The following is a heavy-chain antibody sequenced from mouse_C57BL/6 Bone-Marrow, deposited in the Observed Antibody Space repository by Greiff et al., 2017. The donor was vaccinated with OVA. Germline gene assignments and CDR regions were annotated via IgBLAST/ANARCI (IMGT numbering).Heavy chain of an antibody. J-gene: IGHJ4*01. Sequence: QVQLQQPGAELVKPGASVKMSCKASGYTFTSYWITWVKQRPGQGLEWIGDIYPGSGSSNYNEKFKSKATLTVDTSSSTAYMQLSSLTSEDSAVYYCARFITTVVACAMDYWGQGTSVTVSS. CDR2: IYPGSGSS. D-gene: IGHD1-1*01. CDR3: ARFITTVVACAMDY. V-gene: IGHV1-55*01. CDR1: GYTFTSYW.